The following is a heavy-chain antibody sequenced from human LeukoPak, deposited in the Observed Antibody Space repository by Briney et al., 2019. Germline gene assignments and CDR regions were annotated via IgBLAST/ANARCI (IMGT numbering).Heavy chain of an antibody. CDR2: MNPNSGNT. D-gene: IGHD3-22*01. Sequence: ASVKVSCEASGYTFTSYDINWVRQATGQGLEWMGWMNPNSGNTGYAQKFQGRVTMTRNTSISTAYMELSSLRSEDTAVYYCARDYYDSSGPWGYWGQGTLVTVSS. CDR3: ARDYYDSSGPWGY. CDR1: GYTFTSYD. J-gene: IGHJ4*02. V-gene: IGHV1-8*01.